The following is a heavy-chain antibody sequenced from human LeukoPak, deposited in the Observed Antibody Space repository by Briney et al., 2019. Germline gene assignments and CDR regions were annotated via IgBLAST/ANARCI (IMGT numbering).Heavy chain of an antibody. Sequence: ASVKVSCKASGYTFTGYYMHWVRQAPGQGLEWMGRINPNGGGTNYAQKFQGRVTMTRDTSISTAYMELSRLRSDDTAVYYCASPTVTPFYYYYGMDVWGQGTTVTVFS. V-gene: IGHV1-2*06. D-gene: IGHD4-17*01. J-gene: IGHJ6*02. CDR1: GYTFTGYY. CDR3: ASPTVTPFYYYYGMDV. CDR2: INPNGGGT.